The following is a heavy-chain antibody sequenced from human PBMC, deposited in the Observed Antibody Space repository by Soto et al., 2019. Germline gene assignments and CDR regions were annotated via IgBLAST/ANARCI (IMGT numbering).Heavy chain of an antibody. CDR3: AINYYDSARGFDY. J-gene: IGHJ4*02. CDR2: IYSGGST. CDR1: GFTVSSNY. V-gene: IGHV3-53*01. D-gene: IGHD3-22*01. Sequence: GVLRLSCAVSGFTVSSNYMSWVRQAPGKGLEWVSVIYSGGSTYYADSVKGRFTISRDNSKNTLYLQMNSLRAEDTAVYYCAINYYDSARGFDYWGQGTLVTVSS.